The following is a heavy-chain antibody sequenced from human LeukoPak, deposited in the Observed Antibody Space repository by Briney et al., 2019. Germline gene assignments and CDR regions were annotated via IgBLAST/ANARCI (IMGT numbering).Heavy chain of an antibody. V-gene: IGHV3-66*01. J-gene: IGHJ6*03. D-gene: IGHD3-9*01. Sequence: GGSLRLSCAASGFTVSSNYMSWVRQAPGKGLEWVSVIYSGGSTYYADSVKGRFTISRDNSKNTLYLQMNSLRAEDTAVYYCARGNVRYFDWYRTDYYYMDVWGKGTTVTISS. CDR1: GFTVSSNY. CDR2: IYSGGST. CDR3: ARGNVRYFDWYRTDYYYMDV.